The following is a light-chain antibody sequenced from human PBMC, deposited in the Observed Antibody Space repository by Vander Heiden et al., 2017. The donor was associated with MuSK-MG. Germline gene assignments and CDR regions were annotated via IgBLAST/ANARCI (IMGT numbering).Light chain of an antibody. J-gene: IGKJ4*01. CDR1: QDTSNY. CDR2: DAS. V-gene: IGKV1-33*01. CDR3: QHEDHSPIT. Sequence: DIQLTQSPPSLSASVGDRVTITCQASQDTSNYLNWYQQKPGKAPKVLIYDASTLEKGVPSRFSGSGSGTHFTFTINALQPEEFATYYCQHEDHSPITFGGGTKVDIK.